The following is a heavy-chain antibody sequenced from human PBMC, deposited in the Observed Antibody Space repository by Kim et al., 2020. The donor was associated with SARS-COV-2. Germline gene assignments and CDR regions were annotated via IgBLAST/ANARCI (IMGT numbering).Heavy chain of an antibody. J-gene: IGHJ4*02. CDR2: IRSSGDST. CDR1: GFAFSSYV. CDR3: AKDRGQMATIRPPLFAY. Sequence: GGSLRLSCAASGFAFSSYVMSWVRQAPGKGLEWVSVIRSSGDSTHYADSVKGRFTISRDNSKNTLFLQMNSLRAEDTAVYYCAKDRGQMATIRPPLFAYWGQGTLVTVSS. D-gene: IGHD5-12*01. V-gene: IGHV3-23*01.